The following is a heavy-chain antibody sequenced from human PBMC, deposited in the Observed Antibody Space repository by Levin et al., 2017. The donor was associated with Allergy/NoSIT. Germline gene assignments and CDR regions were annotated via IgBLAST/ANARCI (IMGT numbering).Heavy chain of an antibody. J-gene: IGHJ2*01. CDR2: IYPGDSDT. V-gene: IGHV5-51*01. Sequence: PGGSLRLSCKGSGYSFTSYWIGWVRQMPGKGLEWMGIIYPGDSDTRYSPSFQGQVTISADKSISTAYLQWSSLKASDTAMYYCARLYKGLGGYFDLWGRGTLVTVSS. D-gene: IGHD1-1*01. CDR1: GYSFTSYW. CDR3: ARLYKGLGGYFDL.